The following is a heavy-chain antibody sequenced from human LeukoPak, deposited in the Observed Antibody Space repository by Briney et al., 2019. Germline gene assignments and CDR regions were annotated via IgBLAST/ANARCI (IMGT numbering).Heavy chain of an antibody. Sequence: TGGSLRLSCAASGFTFSSYAMSWVRQAPGEGLEWVSAISGSGGSTYYADSVKGRFTISRDISKNTLYLQMNSLRAEDTAVYYCARGPPPSTTYYDFWSGYYYSYFDYWGQGTLVTVSS. CDR1: GFTFSSYA. CDR3: ARGPPPSTTYYDFWSGYYYSYFDY. V-gene: IGHV3-23*01. J-gene: IGHJ4*02. CDR2: ISGSGGST. D-gene: IGHD3-3*01.